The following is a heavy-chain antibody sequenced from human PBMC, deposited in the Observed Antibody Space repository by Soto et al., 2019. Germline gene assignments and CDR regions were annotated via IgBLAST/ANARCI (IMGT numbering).Heavy chain of an antibody. J-gene: IGHJ4*02. Sequence: GGSLRLSCEASGFSFSDDWMHWVRQAPGKGLVWVSSVSSVGSTTDYADSVKGRFTISRENAKNTLYLQMNSLGAEDTAVYYCVRGKYSGSYFFDYWGQGTLVTGSS. CDR1: GFSFSDDW. D-gene: IGHD1-26*01. V-gene: IGHV3-74*01. CDR2: VSSVGSTT. CDR3: VRGKYSGSYFFDY.